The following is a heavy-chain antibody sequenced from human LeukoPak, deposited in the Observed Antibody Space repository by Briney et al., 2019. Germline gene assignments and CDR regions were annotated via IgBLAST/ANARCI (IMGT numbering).Heavy chain of an antibody. J-gene: IGHJ3*02. CDR2: ISAYNGNT. Sequence: ASVKVSCKASGYTFTSYGISWVRQAPGQGLEWMGWISAYNGNTNYAQKLQGRVTMTTDTSTSTAYMELRSLRSDDTAVYYCARDLVAYNWNDNATPLDAFDIWGQGTMVTVSS. D-gene: IGHD1-20*01. CDR1: GYTFTSYG. CDR3: ARDLVAYNWNDNATPLDAFDI. V-gene: IGHV1-18*01.